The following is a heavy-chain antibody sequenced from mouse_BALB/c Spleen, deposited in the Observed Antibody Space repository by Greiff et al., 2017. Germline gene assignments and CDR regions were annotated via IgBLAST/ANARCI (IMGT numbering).Heavy chain of an antibody. CDR1: GFSLTGYG. J-gene: IGHJ2*01. V-gene: IGHV2-6-7*01. D-gene: IGHD1-2*01. Sequence: VQGVESGPGLVAPSQSLSITCTVSGFSLTGYGVNWVRQPPGKGLEWLGMIWGDGSTDYNSALKSRLSISKDNSKSQVFLKMNSLQTDDTARYYCARVYYGPPYYFDYWGQGTTLTVSS. CDR2: IWGDGST. CDR3: ARVYYGPPYYFDY.